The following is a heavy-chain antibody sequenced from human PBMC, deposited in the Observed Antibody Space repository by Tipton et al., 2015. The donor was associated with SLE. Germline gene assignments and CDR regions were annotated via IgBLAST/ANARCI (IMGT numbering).Heavy chain of an antibody. V-gene: IGHV4-59*08. CDR1: GGSISRYY. CDR3: ARQRTIGGKDYGMDV. CDR2: MHYRGDT. D-gene: IGHD3-16*01. J-gene: IGHJ6*02. Sequence: TLSLTCTVSGGSISRYYWSWIRQPPGRGLEWIGYMHYRGDTNYNPSLKRRVTISVDTSKIHFSLNLSSVTAADTAVYYCARQRTIGGKDYGMDVWGQGTTVTVSS.